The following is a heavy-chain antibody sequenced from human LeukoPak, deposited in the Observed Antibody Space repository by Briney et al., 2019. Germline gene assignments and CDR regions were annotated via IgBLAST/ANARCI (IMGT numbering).Heavy chain of an antibody. CDR3: ARDSTYYYDSSGYPPDY. Sequence: GGSLRLSCAASGFTFSSYSMNWVRQAPGKGLEWVTSISSSSSYIYYADSVKGRFTISRDNAKNSLYLQMNSLRAEDTAAYYCARDSTYYYDSSGYPPDYWGQGTLVTVSS. J-gene: IGHJ4*02. D-gene: IGHD3-22*01. V-gene: IGHV3-21*01. CDR2: ISSSSSYI. CDR1: GFTFSSYS.